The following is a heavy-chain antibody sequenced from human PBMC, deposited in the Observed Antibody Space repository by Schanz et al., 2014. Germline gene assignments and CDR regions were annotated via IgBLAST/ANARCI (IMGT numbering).Heavy chain of an antibody. CDR2: ISYHGSER. CDR3: ATDYSGGGCHI. V-gene: IGHV3-30*03. J-gene: IGHJ4*01. D-gene: IGHD6-19*01. Sequence: VQLVESGGDLVQPGGSLRLSCAGSGFSFSDYGMHWVRQAPGRGLEWVAVISYHGSERYYADSVRGRFTLSRDNSKNTVYLQXXSLRAEDTALYFCATDYSGGGCHIWGQGTLVNVSS. CDR1: GFSFSDYG.